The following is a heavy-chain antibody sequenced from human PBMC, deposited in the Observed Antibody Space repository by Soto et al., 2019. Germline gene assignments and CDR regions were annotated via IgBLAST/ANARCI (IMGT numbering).Heavy chain of an antibody. D-gene: IGHD2-21*02. J-gene: IGHJ6*02. CDR2: IIPIFGTA. Sequence: RASVKVSCKASGGTFSSYAISWVRQAPGQGLEWMGGIIPIFGTANYAQKFQGRVTITADESTSTAYMELSSLRSEDTAVYYCARENGGNSGYYYGMDVWGQGTTVTVSS. CDR3: ARENGGNSGYYYGMDV. CDR1: GGTFSSYA. V-gene: IGHV1-69*13.